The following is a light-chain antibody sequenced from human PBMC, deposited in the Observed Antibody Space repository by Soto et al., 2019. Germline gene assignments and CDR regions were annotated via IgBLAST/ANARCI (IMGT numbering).Light chain of an antibody. J-gene: IGKJ1*01. Sequence: EIVMTQSPVTLSVSPGERATLSCRASQSVSSNLAWYQQKPGQAPRLLIYGASTRATGIPARFSGSGSGTEFTLTISSLQSEDFAVYYCQQYNNWPPPITFGQGTKVDIK. CDR1: QSVSSN. V-gene: IGKV3-15*01. CDR3: QQYNNWPPPIT. CDR2: GAS.